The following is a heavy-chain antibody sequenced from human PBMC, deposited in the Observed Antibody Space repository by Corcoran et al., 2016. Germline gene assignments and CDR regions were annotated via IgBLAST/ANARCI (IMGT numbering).Heavy chain of an antibody. Sequence: VQLVQSGAEVKKPGASVKVSCKASGYPFTSYVISRVRQAPGQGLEWMGWISAYNGNTNYAQKLQGRVTMTTVTSTSTAYMELRSLRSDDTAVYYGARDRDSSGLYYYYGMDVWGQGTTVTVSS. CDR2: ISAYNGNT. V-gene: IGHV1-18*01. CDR3: ARDRDSSGLYYYYGMDV. CDR1: GYPFTSYV. J-gene: IGHJ6*02. D-gene: IGHD3-22*01.